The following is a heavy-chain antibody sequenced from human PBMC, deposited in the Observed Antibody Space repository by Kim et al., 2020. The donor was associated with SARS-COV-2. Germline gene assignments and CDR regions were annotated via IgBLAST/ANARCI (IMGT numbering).Heavy chain of an antibody. CDR1: GFPFSAHP. Sequence: GGSLRLSCAASGFPFSAHPMTWVRQAPGKGLEWVSYIRHDASIIYYANSVKGRFTISRDNARNSLYLQMNSPREEDTAVYYCARDMLITGADDKWGQGTL. CDR3: ARDMLITGADDK. CDR2: IRHDASII. J-gene: IGHJ4*02. D-gene: IGHD3-16*01. V-gene: IGHV3-48*02.